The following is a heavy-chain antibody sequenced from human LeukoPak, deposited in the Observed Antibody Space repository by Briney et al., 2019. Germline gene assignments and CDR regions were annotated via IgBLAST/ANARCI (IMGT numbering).Heavy chain of an antibody. V-gene: IGHV4-4*07. CDR1: GGSISSYY. D-gene: IGHD3-22*01. CDR3: ARVSDYYDSSGYYYMDAFDI. CDR2: IYTSGST. J-gene: IGHJ3*02. Sequence: PSETLSLTCTVSGGSISSYYWSRIRQPAGKGLKWIGRIYTSGSTNYNPSLKSRVTMSVDTSKNQFSLKLSSVTAADTAVYYCARVSDYYDSSGYYYMDAFDIWGQGTMVTVSS.